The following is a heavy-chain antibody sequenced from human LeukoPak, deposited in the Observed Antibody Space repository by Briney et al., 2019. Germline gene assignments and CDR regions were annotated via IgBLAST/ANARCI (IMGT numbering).Heavy chain of an antibody. CDR1: GFTFSSYG. CDR3: ASRGRGGITMVRGVHSTFDY. CDR2: IRYDGSNK. J-gene: IGHJ4*02. D-gene: IGHD3-10*01. Sequence: GGSLGLSCAASGFTFSSYGMHWVRQAPGKGLEWVAFIRYDGSNKYYADSVKGRFTISRDNSKNTLYLQMSSLRSEDTAVYYCASRGRGGITMVRGVHSTFDYWGQGTLVTVSS. V-gene: IGHV3-30*02.